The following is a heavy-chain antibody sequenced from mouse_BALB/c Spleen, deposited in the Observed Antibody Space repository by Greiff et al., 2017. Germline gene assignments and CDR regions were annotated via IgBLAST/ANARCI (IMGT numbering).Heavy chain of an antibody. CDR3: ERHVRYAMDY. J-gene: IGHJ4*01. Sequence: EVKVVESGGGLVQPGGSRKLSCAASGFTFSSFGMHWVRQAPVKGLEWVAYISSGSNTIYYADTVPVRFTISRDNPKNTLFLQMTSLRYEDTAMYDSERHVRYAMDYWGQGTSVTVSS. V-gene: IGHV5-17*02. CDR1: GFTFSSFG. CDR2: ISSGSNTI.